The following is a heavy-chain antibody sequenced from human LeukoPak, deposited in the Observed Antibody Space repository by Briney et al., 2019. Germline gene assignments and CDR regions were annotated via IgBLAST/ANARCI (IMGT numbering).Heavy chain of an antibody. D-gene: IGHD5-24*01. Sequence: GESLKISCKGSGYSFTSYWIDWVRQMPGKGLEWMGIIYPGDSDTRYSPSFQGQVTISADKSTSTAYLQWSSLKASDTAMYYCARRPNRDGYNSYYFDYWGQGTLVTVSS. CDR2: IYPGDSDT. J-gene: IGHJ4*02. CDR3: ARRPNRDGYNSYYFDY. V-gene: IGHV5-51*01. CDR1: GYSFTSYW.